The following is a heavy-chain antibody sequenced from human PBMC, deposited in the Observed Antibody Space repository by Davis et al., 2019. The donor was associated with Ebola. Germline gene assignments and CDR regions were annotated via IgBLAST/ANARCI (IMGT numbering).Heavy chain of an antibody. Sequence: GGSLRLSCAASGFTFSSYGMHWVRQAPGEGLEWVSSITSTANNIYYADSVRGRFTISRDNAKNSLYLQMNSLRAEDTAVYYCARAWKYSFDYWGQGTLVTVSS. D-gene: IGHD1-1*01. CDR3: ARAWKYSFDY. J-gene: IGHJ4*02. CDR1: GFTFSSYG. V-gene: IGHV3-21*01. CDR2: ITSTANNI.